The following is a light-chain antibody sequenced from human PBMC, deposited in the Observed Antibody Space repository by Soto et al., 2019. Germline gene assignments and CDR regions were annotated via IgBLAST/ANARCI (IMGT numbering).Light chain of an antibody. CDR3: SSYTSSSTVV. J-gene: IGLJ2*01. CDR1: SSDIGGYKY. V-gene: IGLV2-14*01. Sequence: QSVLTQPASVSGSPGQSITISCTGTSSDIGGYKYVSWYQQHPGKATKLMIYEVSNRPSGVSNRFSGSKSGNTASLTISGLQAEDEADYYCSSYTSSSTVVFGGGTQLTVL. CDR2: EVS.